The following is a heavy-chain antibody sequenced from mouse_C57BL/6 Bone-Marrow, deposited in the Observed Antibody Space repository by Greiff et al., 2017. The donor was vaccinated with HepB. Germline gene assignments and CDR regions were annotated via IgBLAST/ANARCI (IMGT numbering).Heavy chain of an antibody. J-gene: IGHJ4*01. CDR1: GYSITSGYD. CDR3: ARDGYYGGAMDY. V-gene: IGHV3-1*01. CDR2: ISYSGST. D-gene: IGHD2-3*01. Sequence: EVQLKESGPGMVKPSQSLSLTCTVTGYSITSGYDWHWIRHFPGNKLEWMGYISYSGSTNYNPSLKSRISITHDTSKNHFFLKLNSVTTEDTATYYCARDGYYGGAMDYWGQGTSVTVSS.